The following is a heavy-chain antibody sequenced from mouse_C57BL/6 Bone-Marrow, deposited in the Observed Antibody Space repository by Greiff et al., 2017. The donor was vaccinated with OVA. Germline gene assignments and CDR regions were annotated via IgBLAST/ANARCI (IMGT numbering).Heavy chain of an antibody. CDR2: IYPGNSDT. D-gene: IGHD1-1*01. Sequence: VQLQQSGTVLARPGASVKMSCKTSGYTFTSYWMHWVKQRPGQGLEWIGAIYPGNSDTSYNQKFKGKAKLTAVTSASTAYMELSSLRKEYAAVYYCTRGYSYGSSLDYWGQGTTLTVSS. CDR1: GYTFTSYW. CDR3: TRGYSYGSSLDY. V-gene: IGHV1-5*01. J-gene: IGHJ2*01.